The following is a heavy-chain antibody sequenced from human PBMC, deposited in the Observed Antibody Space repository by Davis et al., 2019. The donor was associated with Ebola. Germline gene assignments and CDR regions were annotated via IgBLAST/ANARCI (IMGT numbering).Heavy chain of an antibody. J-gene: IGHJ5*02. Sequence: WESLKISCKGYGYSFTSYWIGWVRQMPGKGLEWMGIIYPGDSDTRHSPSFQGQVTIPADKSISTAYLQWSSLKASDTAMYYCARQIVVVVAASKTERFDPWGQGTLVTVSS. CDR3: ARQIVVVVAASKTERFDP. CDR1: GYSFTSYW. CDR2: IYPGDSDT. V-gene: IGHV5-51*01. D-gene: IGHD2-15*01.